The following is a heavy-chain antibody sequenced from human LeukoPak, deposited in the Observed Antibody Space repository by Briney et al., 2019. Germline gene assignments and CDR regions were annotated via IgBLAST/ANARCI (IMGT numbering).Heavy chain of an antibody. J-gene: IGHJ3*02. CDR3: ARGANYYASSGYWQNAFDI. CDR2: IYYSGST. V-gene: IGHV4-30-4*01. Sequence: TSQTLSLTCTVSGGSISSGDYYWSWIRQPPGQGLEWVGYIYYSGSTYYNPSLKSRVTISVDTSKNQFSLKLSSVTAADTAVYYCARGANYYASSGYWQNAFDIWGQGTMVTVSS. CDR1: GGSISSGDYY. D-gene: IGHD3-22*01.